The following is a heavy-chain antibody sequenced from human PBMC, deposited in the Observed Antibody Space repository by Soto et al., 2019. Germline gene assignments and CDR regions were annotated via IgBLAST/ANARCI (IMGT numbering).Heavy chain of an antibody. J-gene: IGHJ6*02. CDR2: INHSGST. D-gene: IGHD5-12*01. Sequence: PSETLYLTSAVYGGSFSGYYWIWLRPPPGKGLEWIGEINHSGSTNYNPSLKSRVTTSVDTSKNQFSLKLSSVTAADTAVYYCATARWLQLYDYYYYGMDVWGQGTTVNVSS. CDR1: GGSFSGYY. V-gene: IGHV4-34*01. CDR3: ATARWLQLYDYYYYGMDV.